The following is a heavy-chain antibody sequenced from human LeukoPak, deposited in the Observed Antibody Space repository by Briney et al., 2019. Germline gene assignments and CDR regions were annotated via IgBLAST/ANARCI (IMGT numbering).Heavy chain of an antibody. J-gene: IGHJ6*03. D-gene: IGHD6-13*01. Sequence: SETLSLTCAVYGGSFSGYYWSWIRQPPGKGLEWIGEINHSGSTNYNPSLKSRVTISVDTSKNQFSLQLNSVTPEDTAVYYCAREKYSSSWSYYYYYYMDVWGKGTTVTVSS. CDR3: AREKYSSSWSYYYYYYMDV. V-gene: IGHV4-34*01. CDR2: INHSGST. CDR1: GGSFSGYY.